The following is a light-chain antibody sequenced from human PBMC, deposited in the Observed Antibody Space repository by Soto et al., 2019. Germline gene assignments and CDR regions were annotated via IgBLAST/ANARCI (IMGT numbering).Light chain of an antibody. Sequence: QCVLTQPPSVCGAPGQRVTISCTGSSSNIGAGYDVHWYQQLPGAAPQLLIHGNNNRPSGVPDRISGSNSGTSASLAITGLQAEDEADYYCQSYDSSLSSWVFGGGTKLTVL. J-gene: IGLJ3*02. CDR1: SSNIGAGYD. V-gene: IGLV1-40*01. CDR2: GNN. CDR3: QSYDSSLSSWV.